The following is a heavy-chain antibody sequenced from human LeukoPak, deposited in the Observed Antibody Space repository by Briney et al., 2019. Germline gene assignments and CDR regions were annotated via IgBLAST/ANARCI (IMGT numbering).Heavy chain of an antibody. D-gene: IGHD3-10*01. V-gene: IGHV3-7*02. J-gene: IGHJ4*02. CDR3: AASITMFDY. Sequence: GGSRTLSSAASGFTYSGYWRRWVRQAPGKGLEWVANIKEDGSVKYYVESVKGRFTISRDNAKNSLYLQTNSLRAEDTAVYYCAASITMFDYWGQGTLVTVSS. CDR1: GFTYSGYW. CDR2: IKEDGSVK.